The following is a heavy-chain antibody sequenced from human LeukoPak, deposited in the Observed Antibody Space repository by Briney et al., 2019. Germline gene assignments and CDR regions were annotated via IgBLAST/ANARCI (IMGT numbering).Heavy chain of an antibody. Sequence: GGSLRLSCVVSGIPFSDYYMNWLRQAPGKGLEWISYISSSSSYTDYADSVKGRFTISRDNAKSALYLQMNSLRVEDTAVYYCASSKDHYCHYWGQGTLVTVSS. V-gene: IGHV3-11*03. CDR1: GIPFSDYY. CDR2: ISSSSSYT. J-gene: IGHJ4*02. CDR3: ASSKDHYCHY.